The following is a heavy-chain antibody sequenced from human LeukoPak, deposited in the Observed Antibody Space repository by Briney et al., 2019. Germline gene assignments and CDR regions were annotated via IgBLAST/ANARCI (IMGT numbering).Heavy chain of an antibody. V-gene: IGHV4-39*07. Sequence: PSETLSLTCTVSGGSISSSSYYWGWIRQPPGKGLEWIGSIYYSGSTYYNPSLKSRVTISVDTSKNQFSLKLSSVTAADTAVYYCASSYYDFWSGYYTGIYWGQGTLVTVSS. CDR2: IYYSGST. D-gene: IGHD3-3*01. J-gene: IGHJ4*02. CDR1: GGSISSSSYY. CDR3: ASSYYDFWSGYYTGIY.